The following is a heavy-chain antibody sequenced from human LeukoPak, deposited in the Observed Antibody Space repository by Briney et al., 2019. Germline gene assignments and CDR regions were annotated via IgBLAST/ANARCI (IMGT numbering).Heavy chain of an antibody. J-gene: IGHJ4*02. CDR2: INHSGST. D-gene: IGHD3-10*01. CDR3: ARLPTMVRGVIIPFDY. Sequence: PSETLSLTCAVYGGSFSGYYWSWIRRPPGKGLEWIGEINHSGSTNYNPSLKSRVTISVDTSKNQFSLKLSSVTAADTAVYYCARLPTMVRGVIIPFDYWGQGTLVTVSS. V-gene: IGHV4-34*01. CDR1: GGSFSGYY.